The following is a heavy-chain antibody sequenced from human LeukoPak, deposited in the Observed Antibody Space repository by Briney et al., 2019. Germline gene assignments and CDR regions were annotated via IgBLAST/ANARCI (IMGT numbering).Heavy chain of an antibody. J-gene: IGHJ6*02. CDR1: GFTFIDCY. CDR2: ISSSTGYS. D-gene: IGHD4-11*01. V-gene: IGHV3-11*03. Sequence: GGSPRLSSVNSGFTFIDCYMSWIRPAPGKGLELRPYISSSTGYSNYADSVKGRFTISRDNAKKSLYLQMNSLRAEDTAVYYCARWRTTVYGMDVWGQGTTVTVSS. CDR3: ARWRTTVYGMDV.